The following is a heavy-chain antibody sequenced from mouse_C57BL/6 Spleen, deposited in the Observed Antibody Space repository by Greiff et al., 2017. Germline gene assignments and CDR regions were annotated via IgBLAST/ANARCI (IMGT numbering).Heavy chain of an antibody. D-gene: IGHD2-4*01. CDR1: GYTFTGYW. J-gene: IGHJ3*01. CDR2: ILPGSGRT. V-gene: IGHV1-9*01. CDR3: ARGPYDYGGAY. Sequence: QVQLKQSGAELMKPGASVQLSCKATGYTFTGYWIEWVKQRPGHGLEWIGEILPGSGRTNYNEKFKGKATFTADTSSNTAYMQRSSLTTEDAAIYYCARGPYDYGGAYWGQGTLVTVSA.